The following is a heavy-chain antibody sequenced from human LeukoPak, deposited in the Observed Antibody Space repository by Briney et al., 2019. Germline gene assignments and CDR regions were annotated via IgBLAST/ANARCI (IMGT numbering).Heavy chain of an antibody. J-gene: IGHJ4*02. CDR3: ARGSPMLRGRPFDY. V-gene: IGHV3-53*01. D-gene: IGHD3-10*01. CDR1: GFTVSSNY. Sequence: GGSLRLSCAASGFTVSSNYMSWVLQAPGKGLEWVSVIYSGGSTYYADSVKGRFTISRDNSKNTLYLQMNSLRAEDTAVYYCARGSPMLRGRPFDYWGQGTLVTVSS. CDR2: IYSGGST.